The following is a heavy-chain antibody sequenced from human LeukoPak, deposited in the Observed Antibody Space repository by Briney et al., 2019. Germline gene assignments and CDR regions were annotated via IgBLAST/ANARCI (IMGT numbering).Heavy chain of an antibody. D-gene: IGHD3-22*01. Sequence: GGSLRLSCAASGFTFSSYAMSWVRQAPGKGLEWVSAISGSGGSTYYADSVKGRFTISRDNSKNTLYLQMNSLRAEDTAVYYCAKGVYYYDSSGYYCFDYWGQGTLVTVSS. CDR3: AKGVYYYDSSGYYCFDY. CDR1: GFTFSSYA. J-gene: IGHJ4*02. V-gene: IGHV3-23*01. CDR2: ISGSGGST.